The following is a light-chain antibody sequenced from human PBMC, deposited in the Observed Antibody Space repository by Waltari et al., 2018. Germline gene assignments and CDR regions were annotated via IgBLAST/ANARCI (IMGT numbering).Light chain of an antibody. V-gene: IGLV1-47*01. Sequence: QSVLPQPPSASGPPGQRCTISCSGSSSNVGRAHVYLYQQPPGTAPTLLIYNDNQRPSGVPDRFSGSKSGTSASLAISGLRSEDEGDYYCAAWDDRLRAYVFGTGTQVTVL. J-gene: IGLJ1*01. CDR3: AAWDDRLRAYV. CDR1: SSNVGRAH. CDR2: NDN.